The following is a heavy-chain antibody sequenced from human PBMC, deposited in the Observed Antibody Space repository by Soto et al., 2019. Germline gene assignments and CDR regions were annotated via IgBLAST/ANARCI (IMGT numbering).Heavy chain of an antibody. J-gene: IGHJ6*03. CDR2: INAGNGDT. CDR3: ATGVVVLAATVSLGYYYYYMDV. D-gene: IGHD2-15*01. V-gene: IGHV1-3*01. Sequence: ASVKVSCKASGYTFTSYAMHWVRQAPGQRLEWMGWINAGNGDTKYSQKFQGRVTITRDTSASTAYMELSSLRSEDTAVYYCATGVVVLAATVSLGYYYYYMDVWRKVTTVTVSS. CDR1: GYTFTSYA.